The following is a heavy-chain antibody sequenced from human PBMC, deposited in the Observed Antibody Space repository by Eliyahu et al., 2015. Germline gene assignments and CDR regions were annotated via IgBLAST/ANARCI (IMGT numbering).Heavy chain of an antibody. D-gene: IGHD2-21*02. V-gene: IGHV3-74*01. CDR2: INSEGSGT. Sequence: QAPGRGLVWVSRINSEGSGTTYADFVKGRFTISRDNAKNTLSLQMNSLRAEDTAVYYCARGGVVTTPWYFDLWGRGTLVTVSS. CDR3: ARGGVVTTPWYFDL. J-gene: IGHJ2*01.